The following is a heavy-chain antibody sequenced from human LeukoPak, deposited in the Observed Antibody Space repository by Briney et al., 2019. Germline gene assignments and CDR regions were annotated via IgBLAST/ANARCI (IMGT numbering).Heavy chain of an antibody. CDR2: IYHSGSS. J-gene: IGHJ4*02. V-gene: IGHV4-39*07. D-gene: IGHD5-24*01. CDR1: GGAISSSDYY. Sequence: SETLSLTCTVSGGAISSSDYYWGWVRQPPGKGLEWIGSIYHSGSSYDNPSLKSRVTMSVDTSKNQFSLQLNSVTPEDTAVYYCAREAEITRFDYWGQGTLVTVSS. CDR3: AREAEITRFDY.